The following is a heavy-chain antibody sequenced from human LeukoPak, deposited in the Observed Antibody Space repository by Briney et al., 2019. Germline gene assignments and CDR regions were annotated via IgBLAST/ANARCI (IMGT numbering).Heavy chain of an antibody. J-gene: IGHJ6*02. Sequence: SQTLSLTCAVSGGSISSGGYSWSWIRQPPGKGLEWIGYIYHSGSTYYNPSLKSRVTTSVDRSKNQFSLKLSSVTAADTAVYYCASFFDYSNYDYYYYYGMDVWGQGTTVTVSS. D-gene: IGHD4-11*01. V-gene: IGHV4-30-2*01. CDR1: GGSISSGGYS. CDR3: ASFFDYSNYDYYYYYGMDV. CDR2: IYHSGST.